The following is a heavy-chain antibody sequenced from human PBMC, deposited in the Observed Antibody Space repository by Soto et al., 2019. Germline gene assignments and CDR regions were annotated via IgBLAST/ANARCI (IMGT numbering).Heavy chain of an antibody. V-gene: IGHV3-23*01. CDR2: ISGSGGST. J-gene: IGHJ4*02. CDR3: AKRNDFWSGYYTLDY. CDR1: GLTFRSYA. D-gene: IGHD3-3*01. Sequence: GGSLRLACAASGLTFRSYAVSWVRQAPGKGLEWVSAISGSGGSTYYADSVKGRFTISRDNSKNTLYLQMNSLRAEDTAVYYCAKRNDFWSGYYTLDYWGQGTLVTVSS.